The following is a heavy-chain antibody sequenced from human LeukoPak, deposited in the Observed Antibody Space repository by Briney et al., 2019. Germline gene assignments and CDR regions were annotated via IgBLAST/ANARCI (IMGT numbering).Heavy chain of an antibody. J-gene: IGHJ4*02. CDR3: ARDLIAAAGLEFDY. Sequence: PGGSLRLSCAASGFTFSSYSMNWVRQAPGKGLGWVSSISSSSYIYYADSVKGRFTISRDNAKNSLYLQMNSLRAEDTAVYYCARDLIAAAGLEFDYWGQGSLVTVSS. CDR1: GFTFSSYS. D-gene: IGHD6-13*01. CDR2: ISSSSYI. V-gene: IGHV3-21*01.